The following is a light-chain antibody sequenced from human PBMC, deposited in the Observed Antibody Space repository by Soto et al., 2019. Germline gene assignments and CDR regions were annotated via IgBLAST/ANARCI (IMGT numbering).Light chain of an antibody. CDR1: QSVSSNY. CDR2: GAS. V-gene: IGKV3-20*01. CDR3: QQYGSSPRT. Sequence: EIVVTQSPGTLSLSPGEGATLSCRASQSVSSNYLAWYQQKPGQAPRLLIYGASSRATGIPDRFSGSGSGTDFTLTISRLEPEDFAIYYCQQYGSSPRTFGQGTKVDIK. J-gene: IGKJ2*02.